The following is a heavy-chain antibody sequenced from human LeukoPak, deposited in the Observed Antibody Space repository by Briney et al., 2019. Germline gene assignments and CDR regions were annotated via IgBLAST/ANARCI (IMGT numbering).Heavy chain of an antibody. CDR3: ARDFPPIAAVYNWFDP. J-gene: IGHJ5*02. V-gene: IGHV4-61*02. D-gene: IGHD6-13*01. Sequence: MPSQTLSLTCTVSGGSISSGSYYWSWIRQPAGKGLEWIGRIYTSGSTNYNPSLKSRVTISVDTSKNQFSLKLSSVTAADTAVYYCARDFPPIAAVYNWFDPWGQGTLVTVSS. CDR1: GGSISSGSYY. CDR2: IYTSGST.